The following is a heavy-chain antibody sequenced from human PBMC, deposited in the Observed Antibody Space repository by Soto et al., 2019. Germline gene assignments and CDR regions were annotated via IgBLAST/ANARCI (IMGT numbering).Heavy chain of an antibody. D-gene: IGHD3-3*01. CDR1: GYTFTSYG. J-gene: IGHJ3*02. CDR2: ISAYNGNT. V-gene: IGHV1-18*01. CDR3: ARDDKYYDFWSGYTPRGAFDI. Sequence: QVQLVQSGAEVKKPGASVKVSCKASGYTFTSYGISWVRQAPGQGLEWMGWISAYNGNTNYAQKLQGKVTMTTDKSTSTDYMELSSLRSDDTAVYYCARDDKYYDFWSGYTPRGAFDIWGQGTMVTVSS.